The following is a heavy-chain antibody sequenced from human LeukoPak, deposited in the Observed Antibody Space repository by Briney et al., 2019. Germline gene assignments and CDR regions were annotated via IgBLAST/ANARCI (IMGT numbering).Heavy chain of an antibody. D-gene: IGHD3-3*01. CDR3: ARNTYYDFWSGYSSSSGHIGY. CDR2: MNPNSGNT. J-gene: IGHJ4*02. V-gene: IGHV1-8*01. Sequence: ASVKVSCKASGYTFTSYDINWVRQATGQGLEWMGWMNPNSGNTGYAQKFQGRVTMTRNTSISKAYMELSSLRSEDTAVYYCARNTYYDFWSGYSSSSGHIGYWGQGTLVTVSS. CDR1: GYTFTSYD.